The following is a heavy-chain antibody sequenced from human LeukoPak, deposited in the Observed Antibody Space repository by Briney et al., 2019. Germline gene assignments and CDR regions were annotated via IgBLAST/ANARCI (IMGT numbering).Heavy chain of an antibody. CDR1: GYIFTSYW. Sequence: GESLKISCKGSGYIFTSYWIGWVRQMPGKGLEWMGIIYPGDSDTRYSPSFQGQVTISADKSISTAYLQWSSLKASDTAMYYCARRSRCSGGSCYSKYYFDYWGQGTLVTVSS. V-gene: IGHV5-51*01. D-gene: IGHD2-15*01. CDR2: IYPGDSDT. CDR3: ARRSRCSGGSCYSKYYFDY. J-gene: IGHJ4*02.